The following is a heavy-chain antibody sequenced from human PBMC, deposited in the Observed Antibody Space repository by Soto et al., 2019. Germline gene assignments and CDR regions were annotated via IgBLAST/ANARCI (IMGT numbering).Heavy chain of an antibody. V-gene: IGHV4-30-4*01. CDR3: ARVNGDYSYYYYGMDV. CDR2: IYYSGST. CDR1: GVPISTDDYY. D-gene: IGHD4-17*01. J-gene: IGHJ6*02. Sequence: SETLSLTCTVSGVPISTDDYYWTWIRQPPGRGLEWIGYIYYSGSTYYNPSLKSRVTISVDTSKNQFSLKLSSVTAADTAVYYCARVNGDYSYYYYGMDVWGQGTTVTVSS.